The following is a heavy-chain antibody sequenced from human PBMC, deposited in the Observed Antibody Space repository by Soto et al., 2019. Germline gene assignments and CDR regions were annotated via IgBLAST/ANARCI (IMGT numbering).Heavy chain of an antibody. Sequence: EVQLLESGGGLVQPGGSLRLSCAASRFTFSTYAMNWVRQAPGKGLEWVSSISGNGGTTYYADSVKGRFTISRDNSKNTLYLQMNSLRAEDTAIYYCAKTRGGGGFDYWGQGTLVTVSS. CDR1: RFTFSTYA. J-gene: IGHJ4*02. CDR2: ISGNGGTT. V-gene: IGHV3-23*01. CDR3: AKTRGGGGFDY. D-gene: IGHD2-15*01.